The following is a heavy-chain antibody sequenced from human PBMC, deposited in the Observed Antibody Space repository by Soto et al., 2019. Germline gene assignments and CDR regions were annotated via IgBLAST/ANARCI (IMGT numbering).Heavy chain of an antibody. V-gene: IGHV3-23*01. J-gene: IGHJ5*02. Sequence: EVQLLESGGGLVQPGGSRRLSCAASGFTFSTNDMGWVRQAPGKGLEWVSLISGSGGSTYYAGSVRGRFTISRDNSNDTLYLLMNSLRAEDTAQYYCAKRASGTNSGLRAWGQGPLVTVSS. CDR1: GFTFSTND. CDR3: AKRASGTNSGLRA. D-gene: IGHD1-1*01. CDR2: ISGSGGST.